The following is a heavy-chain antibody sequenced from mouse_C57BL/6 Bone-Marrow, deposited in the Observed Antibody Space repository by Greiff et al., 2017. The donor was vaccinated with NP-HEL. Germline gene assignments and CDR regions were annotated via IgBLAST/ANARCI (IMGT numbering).Heavy chain of an antibody. CDR2: IDPANGNT. Sequence: VQLQQSVAELVRPGASVTLSCTASGFTINNTYMHWVKQRPEQGLEWIGRIDPANGNTKYAPKFQGKATLTAETSSNTSYLQLSSLTSEDTAIYYFARGPSSGPYAMDYWGQGTSVTVAS. D-gene: IGHD3-2*02. CDR3: ARGPSSGPYAMDY. CDR1: GFTINNTY. V-gene: IGHV14-3*01. J-gene: IGHJ4*01.